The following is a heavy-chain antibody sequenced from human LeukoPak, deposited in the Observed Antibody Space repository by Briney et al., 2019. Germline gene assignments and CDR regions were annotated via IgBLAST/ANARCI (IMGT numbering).Heavy chain of an antibody. D-gene: IGHD1-20*01. CDR1: GYTFTAYY. CDR2: ISPDTGGT. Sequence: ASVKVSCKASGYTFTAYYIHWVRQAPGQGLEWMGWISPDTGGTSYAQKFQGRVTMTRDTSISTAYMDLSSLRSDDTAVYYCATITGTLFDYWGQGTLVTVSS. V-gene: IGHV1-2*02. J-gene: IGHJ4*02. CDR3: ATITGTLFDY.